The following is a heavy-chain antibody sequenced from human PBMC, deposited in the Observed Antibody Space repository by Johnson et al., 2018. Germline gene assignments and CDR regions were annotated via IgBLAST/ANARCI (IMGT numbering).Heavy chain of an antibody. CDR2: ISSSSSTI. Sequence: VQLVQSGGGLVKPGGSLRLSCAASGFTFSSYSMNWVRQAPGKGLEWVSYISSSSSTIYYADSVKGRFTISRDNAKNHLYLQMNSLRAEDTAVYYCARFKGCSGGSCYSYYYYYYYMDVWGKGTTVTVSS. CDR1: GFTFSSYS. CDR3: ARFKGCSGGSCYSYYYYYYYMDV. D-gene: IGHD2-15*01. J-gene: IGHJ6*03. V-gene: IGHV3-48*01.